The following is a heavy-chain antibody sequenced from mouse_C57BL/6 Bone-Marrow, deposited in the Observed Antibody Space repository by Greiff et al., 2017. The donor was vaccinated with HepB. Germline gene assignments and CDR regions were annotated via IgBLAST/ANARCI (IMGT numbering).Heavy chain of an antibody. Sequence: QVQLQQSGAELVRPGASVTLSCKASGYTFTDYEMHWVKQTPVHGLEWIGAIDPETGGTAYNQKFKGKATFTADTSSNTAYMQLSSLTTEDSAIYYCARPRMITRYFDVWGTGTTVTVSS. D-gene: IGHD2-4*01. CDR3: ARPRMITRYFDV. J-gene: IGHJ1*03. CDR2: IDPETGGT. V-gene: IGHV1-15*01. CDR1: GYTFTDYE.